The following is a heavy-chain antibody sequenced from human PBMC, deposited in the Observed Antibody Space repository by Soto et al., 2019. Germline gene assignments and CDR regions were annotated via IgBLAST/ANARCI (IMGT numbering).Heavy chain of an antibody. V-gene: IGHV3-23*01. Sequence: GGSLRLSCAASGFTFSNYAMSWARQAPGKGLEWVSGTSGSGISTYYADSVKGRFTISRDKSKNRLYLQMNSLRAEDTAVYYCANVFGSGGSCYPLLEEWGKGSLVTVAS. J-gene: IGHJ4*02. CDR3: ANVFGSGGSCYPLLEE. CDR2: TSGSGIST. D-gene: IGHD2-15*01. CDR1: GFTFSNYA.